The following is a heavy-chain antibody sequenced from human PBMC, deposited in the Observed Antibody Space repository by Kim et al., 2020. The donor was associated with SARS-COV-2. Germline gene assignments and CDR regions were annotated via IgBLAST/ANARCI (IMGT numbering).Heavy chain of an antibody. Sequence: GGSLRLSCTASGFTFGDYAMSWVRQAPGKGLEWVGFIRSKAYGGTTEYAASVKGRFTISRDDSKSIAYLQMNSLKTEDTAVYYCTRDVWDTVDYWGQGTLVTVSS. CDR3: TRDVWDTVDY. D-gene: IGHD5-18*01. J-gene: IGHJ4*02. CDR1: GFTFGDYA. CDR2: IRSKAYGGTT. V-gene: IGHV3-49*04.